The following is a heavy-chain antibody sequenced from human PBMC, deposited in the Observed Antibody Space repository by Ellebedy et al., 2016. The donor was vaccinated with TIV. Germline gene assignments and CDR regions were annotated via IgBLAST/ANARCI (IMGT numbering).Heavy chain of an antibody. D-gene: IGHD2-2*01. CDR1: GYNFTTYD. CDR3: ARSPRGNATKDY. J-gene: IGHJ4*02. CDR2: MNPQSGKT. Sequence: ASVKVSXXASGYNFTTYDINWVRQAAGQGLEWMGWMNPQSGKTGFPQRVQGRVAMTRDTSISTAYMELASLTSEDTAVYYWARSPRGNATKDYWGQGTLVTVSS. V-gene: IGHV1-8*01.